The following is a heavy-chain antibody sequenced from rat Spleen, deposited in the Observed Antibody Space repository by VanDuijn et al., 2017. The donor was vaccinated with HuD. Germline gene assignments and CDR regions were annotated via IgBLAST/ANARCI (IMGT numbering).Heavy chain of an antibody. CDR1: GFSLTSYH. J-gene: IGHJ4*01. V-gene: IGHV2-63*01. Sequence: QVQLKESGPGLVQPSQTLSLTCTVSGFSLTSYHVSWVRQPSGKGPEWMGRMWYDGDTAYNAALKSRLSISRDTSKNQVFLKMNSLQTDDTGTYSCTRDGGYGGYSLMDAWGQGASVTVSS. D-gene: IGHD1-11*01. CDR2: MWYDGDT. CDR3: TRDGGYGGYSLMDA.